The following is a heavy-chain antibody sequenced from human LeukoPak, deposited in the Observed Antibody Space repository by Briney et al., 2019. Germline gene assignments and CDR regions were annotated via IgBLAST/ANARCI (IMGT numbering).Heavy chain of an antibody. J-gene: IGHJ4*02. CDR1: GGTFSSYA. Sequence: ASVKVSCKASGGTFSSYAISWVRQAPGQGLEWMGGFDPEDGETIYAQKFQGRVTMTEDTSTDTAYMELSSLRSEDTAVYYCATDTYYYDSSGYKEVDYWGQGTLVTVSS. CDR3: ATDTYYYDSSGYKEVDY. V-gene: IGHV1-24*01. D-gene: IGHD3-22*01. CDR2: FDPEDGET.